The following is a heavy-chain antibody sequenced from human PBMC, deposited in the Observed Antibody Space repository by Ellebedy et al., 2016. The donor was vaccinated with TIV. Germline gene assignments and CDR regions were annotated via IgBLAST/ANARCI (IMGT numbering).Heavy chain of an antibody. J-gene: IGHJ4*02. CDR3: AVYYDSSGYYPITYYFDY. D-gene: IGHD3-22*01. Sequence: MPSETLSLTCTVSGGSISSGGYYWSWIRQHPGKGLEWIRYIYYSGSTYYNPSLKSRVTISVDTSKSQFSLKLSSVTAADTAVYYCAVYYDSSGYYPITYYFDYWGQGTLVTVSS. V-gene: IGHV4-31*03. CDR1: GGSISSGGYY. CDR2: IYYSGST.